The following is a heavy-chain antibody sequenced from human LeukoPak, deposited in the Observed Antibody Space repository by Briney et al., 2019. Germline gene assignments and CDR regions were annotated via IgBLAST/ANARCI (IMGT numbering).Heavy chain of an antibody. J-gene: IGHJ1*01. Sequence: GGSLSLSCAPSGFTFSSFAMSWVCQAPGKGQEWVSGISVSDGYTYYADSVKGRFTISRDNSKNPLSLQMNSLTAEDTAVYYCAKGRARGSYYPEYFQHWGQGTLVTVSS. CDR2: ISVSDGYT. D-gene: IGHD1-26*01. CDR1: GFTFSSFA. CDR3: AKGRARGSYYPEYFQH. V-gene: IGHV3-23*01.